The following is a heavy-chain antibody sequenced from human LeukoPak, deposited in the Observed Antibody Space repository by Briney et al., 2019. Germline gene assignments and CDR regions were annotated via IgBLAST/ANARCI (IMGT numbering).Heavy chain of an antibody. J-gene: IGHJ4*02. D-gene: IGHD3-22*01. V-gene: IGHV3-21*01. CDR3: ARKYYYDSSGLDEYFDY. CDR2: ISSSSSYI. CDR1: GFTFSSYS. Sequence: GGSLRLSCAASGFTFSSYSMNWVRQAPGKGLEWVSSISSSSSYIYYADSVKGRFTISRDNAKNSLYLQMNSLRAEDTAVYYCARKYYYDSSGLDEYFDYWGQGPWSPFPQ.